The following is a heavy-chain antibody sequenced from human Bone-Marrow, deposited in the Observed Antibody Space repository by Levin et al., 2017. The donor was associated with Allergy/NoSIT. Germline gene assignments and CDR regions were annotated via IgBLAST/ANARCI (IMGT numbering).Heavy chain of an antibody. CDR3: AKDRGKGAASRPTS. J-gene: IGHJ5*02. V-gene: IGHV3-23*01. CDR1: GFRFNDYA. Sequence: GGSLRLSCAASGFRFNDYAMSWVRQAPGKGLEWVSAISGSGGPTYYADSVKGRFTLSRDNSKNTLYLQRNSLSAEDTAVYFCAKDRGKGAASRPTSWGQGTLVTVSS. CDR2: ISGSGGPT. D-gene: IGHD6-13*01.